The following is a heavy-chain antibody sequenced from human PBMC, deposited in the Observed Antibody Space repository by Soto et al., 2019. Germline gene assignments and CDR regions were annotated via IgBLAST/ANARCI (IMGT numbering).Heavy chain of an antibody. J-gene: IGHJ5*01. CDR2: IGGSDSST. CDR3: PTDSISDRETFNFAS. V-gene: IGHV3-23*01. D-gene: IGHD3-9*01. Sequence: QAPGRRLDWVSSIGGSDSSTYYADSVKGRFTISRDNSKNTLYLQMNSLRAEDTAFYYCPTDSISDRETFNFASWVHRTPVTVSS.